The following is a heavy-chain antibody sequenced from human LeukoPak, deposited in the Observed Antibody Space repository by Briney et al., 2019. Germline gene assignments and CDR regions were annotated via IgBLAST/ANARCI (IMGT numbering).Heavy chain of an antibody. J-gene: IGHJ4*02. Sequence: SGTLSLTCDVSGASISSSNRWSWVRQPPGKGLEWIGEIHHSGSTNYNPSLKSRVTISVDTSKYQCSLRLSSVTAADTAVYYCARGLNYAGSGYYFDSWGPGTVVTVSS. CDR3: ARGLNYAGSGYYFDS. D-gene: IGHD3-22*01. V-gene: IGHV4-4*02. CDR1: GASISSSNR. CDR2: IHHSGST.